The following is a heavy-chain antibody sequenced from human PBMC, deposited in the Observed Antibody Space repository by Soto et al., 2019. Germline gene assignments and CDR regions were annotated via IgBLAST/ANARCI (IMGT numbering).Heavy chain of an antibody. CDR2: ISGSGGST. Sequence: EVQLLESGGGLVQPGGSLRLSCAASGFTFSSYAMSWVRQAPGKGLEWVSAISGSGGSTYYADSVKGRFTISRDNSKNTLYLQMNSLRAEDTAVYHCAKGGTSCYICYYYYMDFWGKGTTVTVSS. CDR1: GFTFSSYA. D-gene: IGHD2-2*01. J-gene: IGHJ6*03. CDR3: AKGGTSCYICYYYYMDF. V-gene: IGHV3-23*01.